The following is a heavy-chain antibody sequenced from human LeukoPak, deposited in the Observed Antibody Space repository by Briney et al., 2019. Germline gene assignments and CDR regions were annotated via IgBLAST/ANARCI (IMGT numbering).Heavy chain of an antibody. CDR1: GFTFSSYS. CDR3: ARGASVVPGIDNAFDI. D-gene: IGHD6-19*01. Sequence: GGTLRLSCAASGFTFSSYSMNWVRQAPGKGLEWVSSISTSSSYINYADSVKGRFTISRDNAKKSLYLQMNSLRADDTALCYCARGASVVPGIDNAFDIWGQGTMVTVSS. J-gene: IGHJ3*02. CDR2: ISTSSSYI. V-gene: IGHV3-21*01.